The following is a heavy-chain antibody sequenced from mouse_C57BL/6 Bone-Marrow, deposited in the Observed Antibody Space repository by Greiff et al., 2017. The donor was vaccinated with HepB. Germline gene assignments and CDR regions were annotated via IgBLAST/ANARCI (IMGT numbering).Heavy chain of an antibody. V-gene: IGHV1-64*01. Sequence: QVQLQQPGAELVKPGASVKLSCKASGYTFTSYWMHWVKQRPGQGLEWIGMIHPNSGSTNYNEKFKSKATLTVDKSSSTAYMQLSSLTSEDSAVYYCARWGYYGSSPWWYVDVWGRGTTVTVSS. J-gene: IGHJ1*03. CDR1: GYTFTSYW. CDR3: ARWGYYGSSPWWYVDV. D-gene: IGHD1-1*01. CDR2: IHPNSGST.